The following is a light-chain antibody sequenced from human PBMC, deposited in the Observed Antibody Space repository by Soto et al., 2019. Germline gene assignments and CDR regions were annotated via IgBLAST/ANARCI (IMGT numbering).Light chain of an antibody. J-gene: IGKJ5*01. CDR1: QSVSSN. Sequence: EIVMTQSPATLSLSPGERATLSCRASQSVSSNLAWYQQKPGQAPRLLISGASTRATGIPARFSGSGSGTEFTLTISSLQSEDFAVYYCQQYNNWPFITFGQGTRLEIK. CDR3: QQYNNWPFIT. CDR2: GAS. V-gene: IGKV3-15*01.